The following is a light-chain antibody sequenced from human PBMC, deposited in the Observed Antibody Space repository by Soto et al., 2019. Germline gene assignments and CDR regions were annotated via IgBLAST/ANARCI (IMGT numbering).Light chain of an antibody. V-gene: IGKV3-20*01. J-gene: IGKJ1*01. CDR2: GAS. Sequence: DIVVTQSPGTLSLSPGERATLSCRASQSIKNNYLAWYQQKPGQAPRLLIYGASSRATGIPDRFSGSGSGTDFTLTIARLEPEDFAVYYCQQYGSSPRTFGQGTKVEIK. CDR1: QSIKNNY. CDR3: QQYGSSPRT.